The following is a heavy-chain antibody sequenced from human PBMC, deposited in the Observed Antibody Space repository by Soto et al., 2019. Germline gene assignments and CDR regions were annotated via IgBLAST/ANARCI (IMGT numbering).Heavy chain of an antibody. Sequence: SETLSLTCTVSGGSVSSGSYHWSWIRQPPGKGLEWIGYIYYSGSTNYNPSLKSRVTISVDTSKNQFSLKLSSVTAADTAVYYCARDNWNDAVYYYGMDVWGQGTTVTVSS. D-gene: IGHD1-20*01. CDR2: IYYSGST. J-gene: IGHJ6*02. CDR3: ARDNWNDAVYYYGMDV. V-gene: IGHV4-61*01. CDR1: GGSVSSGSYH.